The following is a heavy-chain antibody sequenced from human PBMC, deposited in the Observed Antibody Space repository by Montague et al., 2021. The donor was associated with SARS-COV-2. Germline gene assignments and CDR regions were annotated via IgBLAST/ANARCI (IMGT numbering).Heavy chain of an antibody. V-gene: IGHV4-59*08. CDR1: GDSISNYS. CDR3: ARHLRVTTVTSHMYHYAMDV. J-gene: IGHJ6*02. Sequence: SETLSLTCSVSGDSISNYSWSWIRQSPGKGLEWIGYIYNSGSTNYNPSLTSRVTISVDTSENQVSLKLTSVTAADTAVYYCARHLRVTTVTSHMYHYAMDVWGQGTTVTVSS. D-gene: IGHD4-11*01. CDR2: IYNSGST.